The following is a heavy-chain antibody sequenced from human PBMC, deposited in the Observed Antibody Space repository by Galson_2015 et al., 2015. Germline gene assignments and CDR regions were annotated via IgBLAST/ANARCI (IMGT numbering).Heavy chain of an antibody. V-gene: IGHV3-9*01. J-gene: IGHJ6*04. CDR2: ISWTSGNI. Sequence: SLRLSCAASGFTFDDYAMHWVRQVPGKGLEWVSGISWTSGNIGYVDSVKGRFTISRDNAKNSLYLQMNSLRAEDTALYYCAKDIHPSTIVVVPAAPTLDVWGKGTTVTVSS. D-gene: IGHD2-2*01. CDR3: AKDIHPSTIVVVPAAPTLDV. CDR1: GFTFDDYA.